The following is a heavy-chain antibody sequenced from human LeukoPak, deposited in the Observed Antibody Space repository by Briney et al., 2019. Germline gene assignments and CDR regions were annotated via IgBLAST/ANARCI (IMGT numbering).Heavy chain of an antibody. CDR3: ARGGAGEGYCSSSSCYGHDY. V-gene: IGHV1-2*02. CDR2: INPNSGGT. J-gene: IGHJ4*02. Sequence: ASVKVSCKASGYTFTGYYMHWVRQAPGQGLEWMGWINPNSGGTNYAQKFQGRVTTTRDTSISAAYMELSRLRSDDTAVYYCARGGAGEGYCSSSSCYGHDYWRQGTLVTVSS. D-gene: IGHD2-15*01. CDR1: GYTFTGYY.